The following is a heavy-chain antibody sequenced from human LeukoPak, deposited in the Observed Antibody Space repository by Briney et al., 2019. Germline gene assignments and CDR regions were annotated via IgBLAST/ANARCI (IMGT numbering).Heavy chain of an antibody. V-gene: IGHV3-48*01. J-gene: IGHJ3*02. Sequence: GGSLRLSCAASGFTFSSYSMNWVRQAPGKGLEWVSYISSSGSTIYYADSVKGRFTISRDNAKNSLYLQMNSLRAEDTAVYYCARSLPNYYDSSGSHAFDIWGQGTMVTVSS. CDR1: GFTFSSYS. CDR2: ISSSGSTI. D-gene: IGHD3-22*01. CDR3: ARSLPNYYDSSGSHAFDI.